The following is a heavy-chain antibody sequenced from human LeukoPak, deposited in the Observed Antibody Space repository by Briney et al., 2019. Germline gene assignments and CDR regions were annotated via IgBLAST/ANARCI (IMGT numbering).Heavy chain of an antibody. Sequence: PTGGSLILSCSASGFTFNSYPVHWVRQAPGKGLEYVSGISRNGGSTYYADSVKGRFTISRDNSKNTLYLQMSSLRAEDTAVYYCVKESGFMVAPNSAFDIWGQGTMVTVSS. J-gene: IGHJ3*02. CDR1: GFTFNSYP. D-gene: IGHD4/OR15-4a*01. CDR3: VKESGFMVAPNSAFDI. V-gene: IGHV3-64D*06. CDR2: ISRNGGST.